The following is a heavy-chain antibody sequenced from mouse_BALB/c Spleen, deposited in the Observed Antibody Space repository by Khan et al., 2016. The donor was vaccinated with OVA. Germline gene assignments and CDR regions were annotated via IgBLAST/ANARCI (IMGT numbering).Heavy chain of an antibody. J-gene: IGHJ1*01. CDR3: AVSGGNFHWYVDV. CDR1: GFTFSSFG. CDR2: ISSGSGTI. V-gene: IGHV5-17*02. D-gene: IGHD2-1*01. Sequence: EVELVESGGGLVQPGGSRKLSCAGSGFTFSSFGIHWVRQVPKKGLEWVAYISSGSGTIYFVDTVKGRFTISRDNPKNTLFLQMTSLGSEEPAIYYGAVSGGNFHWYVDVWGAGTSVTVSS.